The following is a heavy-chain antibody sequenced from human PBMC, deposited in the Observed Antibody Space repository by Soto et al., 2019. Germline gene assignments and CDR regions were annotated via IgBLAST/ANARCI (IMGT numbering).Heavy chain of an antibody. V-gene: IGHV1-2*04. D-gene: IGHD1-26*01. J-gene: IGHJ6*02. Sequence: QVQLVQSGAEVKKPGASVKVSCKASGYTFTGYYMHWVRQAPGQGLEWMGWINPNSGGTNYAKKFQGWVSMTRDTSISTAYMELSRLRSDDTAVYYCARDVGIVGATTSYYYYGMDVWGQGTTVTVSS. CDR2: INPNSGGT. CDR1: GYTFTGYY. CDR3: ARDVGIVGATTSYYYYGMDV.